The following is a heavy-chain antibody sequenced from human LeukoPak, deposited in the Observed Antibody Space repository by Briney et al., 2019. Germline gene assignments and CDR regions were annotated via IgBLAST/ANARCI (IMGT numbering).Heavy chain of an antibody. V-gene: IGHV3-7*01. CDR1: GFIFSSYW. D-gene: IGHD6-19*01. CDR2: IKEDGSEK. J-gene: IGHJ4*02. Sequence: GGSLRLSCAASGFIFSSYWMSWVRQAPGKGLEWVANIKEDGSEKDYVDSVKGRFTISRDNAKNSLYLQMNSLRAEDTAVYYCARVQGGGYRTADYWGQGTLVTVSS. CDR3: ARVQGGGYRTADY.